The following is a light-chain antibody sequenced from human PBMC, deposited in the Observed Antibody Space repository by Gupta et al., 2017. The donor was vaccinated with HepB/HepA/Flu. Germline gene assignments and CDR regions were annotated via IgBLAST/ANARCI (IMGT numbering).Light chain of an antibody. V-gene: IGKV3-20*01. Sequence: EIVLTQSPGTLSLSPGERATLSCRASQSVSSSYLAWDQQKPGQAPRLLIFGASSRATGIPDRVSGSGSGTDFTLNISRLEPEDCAVYYCQQYGSSPVTFGGGTKVEIK. CDR2: GAS. CDR1: QSVSSSY. CDR3: QQYGSSPVT. J-gene: IGKJ4*01.